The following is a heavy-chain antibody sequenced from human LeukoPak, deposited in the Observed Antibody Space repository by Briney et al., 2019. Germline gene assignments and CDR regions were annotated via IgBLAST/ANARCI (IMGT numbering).Heavy chain of an antibody. CDR2: ISSSSSYI. CDR3: ARDLPRYYGSGSPTI. CDR1: GFTFSSYS. V-gene: IGHV3-21*01. J-gene: IGHJ4*02. Sequence: GGSLRLSCAASGFTFSSYSMNWVRQAPGKGLEWVSSISSSSSYIYYADSVKGRFTISRDNAKNSLYLQMNSLRAEDTAVYYCARDLPRYYGSGSPTIWGQGTLVTVSS. D-gene: IGHD3-10*01.